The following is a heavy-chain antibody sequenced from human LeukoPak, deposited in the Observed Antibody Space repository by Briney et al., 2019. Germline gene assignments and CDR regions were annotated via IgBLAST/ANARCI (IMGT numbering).Heavy chain of an antibody. CDR2: IYYSGST. J-gene: IGHJ4*02. CDR1: GGSISGYY. Sequence: PSETLSLTCTVSGGSISGYYWSWIRQHPGRGLEWIGYIYYSGSTYYNPSLKSRVSISVDTSKNQFSLKLSSVTAADTAVYYCARAISGSYHGRFFDYWGQGTLVTVSS. V-gene: IGHV4-31*03. D-gene: IGHD1-26*01. CDR3: ARAISGSYHGRFFDY.